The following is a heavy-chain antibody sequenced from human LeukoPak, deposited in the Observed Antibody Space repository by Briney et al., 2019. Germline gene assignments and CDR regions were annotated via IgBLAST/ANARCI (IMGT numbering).Heavy chain of an antibody. D-gene: IGHD1-26*01. CDR3: ARDTEWEKNPDYFDY. V-gene: IGHV1-18*01. J-gene: IGHJ4*02. CDR2: ISAKNGNT. Sequence: ASVKVSCKASGYTYTSYGISWVRQAPGQGLEWMGWISAKNGNTNYAQKVQGRVTMTTDTSTNTAYMELRSLRSDDTAVYYCARDTEWEKNPDYFDYWGQGTLVTVSS. CDR1: GYTYTSYG.